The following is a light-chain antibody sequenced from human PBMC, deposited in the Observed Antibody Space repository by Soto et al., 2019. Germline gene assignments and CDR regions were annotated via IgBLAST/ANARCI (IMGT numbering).Light chain of an antibody. V-gene: IGLV2-14*01. Sequence: QSVLTQPASVSGSPGRSLTISCTGSTSEVFYYNSVAWYQLHPGKAPRLMIYEVTYRPSGVSNRFSGSKSGSTASLTISGLQAEDEADYYCRSYTDSSTLALYVLGTATKATV. J-gene: IGLJ1*01. CDR3: RSYTDSSTLALYV. CDR1: TSEVFYYNS. CDR2: EVT.